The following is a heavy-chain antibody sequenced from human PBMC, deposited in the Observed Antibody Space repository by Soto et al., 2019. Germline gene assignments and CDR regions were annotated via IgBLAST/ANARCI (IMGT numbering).Heavy chain of an antibody. D-gene: IGHD6-6*01. CDR1: GFTASRNQ. CDR2: IYRDGSR. Sequence: GGSLRVSCAGSGFTASRNQLSWGRQAPGKGMEWVSVIYRDGSRYYADSVKARFTISRDISRNTLFLQMDSLRVEDTAMYFCVRDEGNSDSSAAVYWGQGTRVTVSS. V-gene: IGHV3-66*01. CDR3: VRDEGNSDSSAAVY. J-gene: IGHJ4*02.